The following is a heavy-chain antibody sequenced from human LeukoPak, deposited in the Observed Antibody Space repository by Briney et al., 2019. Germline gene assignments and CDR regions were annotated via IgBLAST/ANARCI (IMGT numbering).Heavy chain of an antibody. CDR3: ARQGGPGDIVVVPAAIPGAFDI. Sequence: SETLSLTCTVSGYSISSGYYWGWIRQPPGKGLEWIGSIYHSGSTYYNPSLKSRVTISVDTSKNQFSLKLSSVTAADTAVYYCARQGGPGDIVVVPAAIPGAFDIWGQGTMVTVSS. V-gene: IGHV4-38-2*02. CDR1: GYSISSGYY. J-gene: IGHJ3*02. D-gene: IGHD2-2*02. CDR2: IYHSGST.